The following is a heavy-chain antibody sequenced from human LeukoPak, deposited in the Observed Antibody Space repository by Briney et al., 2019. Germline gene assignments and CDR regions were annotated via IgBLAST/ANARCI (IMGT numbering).Heavy chain of an antibody. CDR2: IKQDGSEK. CDR1: GFTFSSYW. Sequence: GGSLRLSCVASGFTFSSYWMSWVRQAPGKGLEWVANIKQDGSEKYYVDSVRGRFTISRDNVKNSLYLQMNSLRAEDTAVYYCAREYEQLVSYYFDYWGQGTLVTVSS. V-gene: IGHV3-7*01. CDR3: AREYEQLVSYYFDY. D-gene: IGHD6-13*01. J-gene: IGHJ4*02.